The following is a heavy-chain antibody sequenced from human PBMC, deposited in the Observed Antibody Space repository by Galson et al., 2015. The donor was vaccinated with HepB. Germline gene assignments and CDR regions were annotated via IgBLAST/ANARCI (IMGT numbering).Heavy chain of an antibody. J-gene: IGHJ3*02. CDR2: ISHDENTK. CDR1: GFAFGDYA. D-gene: IGHD1-1*01. V-gene: IGHV3-30*02. Sequence: SLRLSCAASGFAFGDYAMHWVRQAPGKGLEWVAYISHDENTKRFADSVQGRFTVSRDNPKDTLYLHLNSLKTEDTAVYYCATVAWKINPGFDIWGRGSMVTVSP. CDR3: ATVAWKINPGFDI.